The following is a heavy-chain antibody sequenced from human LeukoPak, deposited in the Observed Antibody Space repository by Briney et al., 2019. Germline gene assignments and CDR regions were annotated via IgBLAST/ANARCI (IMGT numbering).Heavy chain of an antibody. D-gene: IGHD3-16*01. CDR1: GFTFSSYG. CDR3: AKGSGGRFFDY. CDR2: ISGSGGST. J-gene: IGHJ4*02. Sequence: GGTLRLSCAASGFTFSSYGMSWVRQAPGKGLEWVSAISGSGGSTYYADSVKGRFTISRDNSKNTLYLQMNSLRAEDTAVYYCAKGSGGRFFDYWGQGTLVTVSS. V-gene: IGHV3-23*01.